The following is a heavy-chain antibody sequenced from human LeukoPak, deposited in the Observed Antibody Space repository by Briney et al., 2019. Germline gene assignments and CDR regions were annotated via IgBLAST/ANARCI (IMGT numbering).Heavy chain of an antibody. V-gene: IGHV1-18*01. J-gene: IGHJ4*02. CDR1: GYTFTYYV. CDR2: INAYNGNT. D-gene: IGHD1-26*01. Sequence: ASVKVSCKTSGYTFTYYVISWVRQAPGQGLEWMGWINAYNGNTNDAQKFQGRVAMTTDTSTSTAYMELRSLRSDDTAVYYCARGEKPYDYWGQGTLVSVSS. CDR3: ARGEKPYDY.